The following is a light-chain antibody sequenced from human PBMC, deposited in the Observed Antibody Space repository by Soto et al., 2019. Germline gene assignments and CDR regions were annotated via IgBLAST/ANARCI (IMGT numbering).Light chain of an antibody. CDR1: QSIRGW. V-gene: IGKV1-5*01. J-gene: IGKJ1*01. CDR3: HQYNSFSPWT. CDR2: DAS. Sequence: DIQMTQSPSTLSASVGDRVTITCRASQSIRGWLAWYQQKPGKAPNLLIYDASRLKSGVPSRFSGRGSGTEFILIITSLQPHDFSANYCHQYNSFSPWTFGQGTKVEVK.